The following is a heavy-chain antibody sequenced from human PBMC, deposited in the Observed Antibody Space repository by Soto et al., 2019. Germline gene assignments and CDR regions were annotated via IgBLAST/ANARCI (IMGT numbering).Heavy chain of an antibody. Sequence: SETLSLTCTVSGGSISTRSSYWGWIRQPPGKGLEWIGSIYYSGSTYYNPSLKSRVTISVDTSKNQFSLKLSSVTAADTAVYYCASTDYDILTGYLYYFDYWGQGTLVTVSS. D-gene: IGHD3-9*01. V-gene: IGHV4-39*01. CDR3: ASTDYDILTGYLYYFDY. J-gene: IGHJ4*02. CDR1: GGSISTRSSY. CDR2: IYYSGST.